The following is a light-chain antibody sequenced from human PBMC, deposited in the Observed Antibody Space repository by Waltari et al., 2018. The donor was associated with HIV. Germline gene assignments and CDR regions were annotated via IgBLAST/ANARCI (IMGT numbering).Light chain of an antibody. Sequence: QSALTQPRSVSGFPGQSVTMSCPRTTRYVGSYNYASWDQHNPGKAPKLMIYDVTKRPSGVPERFSGSKSGNTASLTISGLQAEDEADYYCCSYAGSLYVFGTGTKVTVL. J-gene: IGLJ1*01. CDR3: CSYAGSLYV. V-gene: IGLV2-11*01. CDR1: TRYVGSYNY. CDR2: DVT.